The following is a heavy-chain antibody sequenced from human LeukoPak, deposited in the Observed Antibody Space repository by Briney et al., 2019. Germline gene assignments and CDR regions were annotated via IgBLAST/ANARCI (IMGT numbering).Heavy chain of an antibody. CDR3: ARHRAAAEGGALDY. D-gene: IGHD6-13*01. CDR1: GYSFTSYW. CDR2: VYPGDSDT. Sequence: GEPLKISCKGSGYSFTSYWIGWVRQMPGKDLEWMRVVYPGDSDTRYSPSFQGRVTISADKSISAAYLQWSSLTASDNAIYYCARHRAAAEGGALDYWGQGTLVTVSS. J-gene: IGHJ4*02. V-gene: IGHV5-51*01.